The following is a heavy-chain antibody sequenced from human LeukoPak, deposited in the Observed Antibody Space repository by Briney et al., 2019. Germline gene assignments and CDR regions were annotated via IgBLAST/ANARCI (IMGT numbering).Heavy chain of an antibody. J-gene: IGHJ3*02. CDR1: GFTFSTYA. D-gene: IGHD4-23*01. Sequence: GGSLRLSCAASGFTFSTYALSWVRQAPGKGLVWISSISGGRRDTYYADPVKGRFTISRDNSKNTLYLQMNSLRAEDTAVYYCARDGVPDYGGNSGSSDAFDIWGQGTMVTVSS. V-gene: IGHV3-23*01. CDR3: ARDGVPDYGGNSGSSDAFDI. CDR2: ISGGRRDT.